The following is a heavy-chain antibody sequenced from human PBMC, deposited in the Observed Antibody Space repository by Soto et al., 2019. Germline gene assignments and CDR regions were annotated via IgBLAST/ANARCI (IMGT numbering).Heavy chain of an antibody. J-gene: IGHJ4*02. CDR2: IDPSDSQT. V-gene: IGHV5-10-1*01. CDR3: ARQIYDSDTGPNFQYYFDS. CDR1: GYSFAGYW. Sequence: PGESLKISCKGSGYSFAGYWITWVRQKPGKGLEWMGRIDPSDSQTYYSPSFRGHVTISATKSITTVFLQWSSLRASDTAMYYCARQIYDSDTGPNFQYYFDSWGQGTTVTVPQ. D-gene: IGHD3-22*01.